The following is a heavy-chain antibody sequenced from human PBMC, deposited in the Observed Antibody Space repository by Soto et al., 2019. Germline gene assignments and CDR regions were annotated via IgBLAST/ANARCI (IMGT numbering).Heavy chain of an antibody. D-gene: IGHD1-1*01. CDR2: MSGDGKTI. CDR1: GFTFCNYF. Sequence: PGGSLRLCCAASGFTFCNYFMHWVRQVPGEGLVWVSRMSGDGKTISYADSVKGRFTISRDNAKNTLYLQMNSLRVEDTAVYYCARTYVPGIAGFDPWGQGTLVTVSS. CDR3: ARTYVPGIAGFDP. J-gene: IGHJ5*02. V-gene: IGHV3-74*01.